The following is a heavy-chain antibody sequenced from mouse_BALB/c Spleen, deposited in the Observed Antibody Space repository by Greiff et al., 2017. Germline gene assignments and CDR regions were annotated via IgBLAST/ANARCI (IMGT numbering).Heavy chain of an antibody. V-gene: IGHV5-9-4*01. CDR2: ISSGGSYT. CDR3: AREYYGSSSYAMDY. CDR1: GFTFSSYA. D-gene: IGHD1-1*01. J-gene: IGHJ4*01. Sequence: DVMLVESGGGLVKPGGSLKLSCAASGFTFSSYAMSWVRQSPEKRLEWVAEISSGGSYTYYPDTVTGRFTISRDNAKNTLYLEMSSLRSEDTAMYYCAREYYGSSSYAMDYWGQGTSVTVSS.